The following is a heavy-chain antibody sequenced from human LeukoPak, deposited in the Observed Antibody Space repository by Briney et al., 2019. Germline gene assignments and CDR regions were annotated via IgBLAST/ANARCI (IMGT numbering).Heavy chain of an antibody. D-gene: IGHD2-21*01. J-gene: IGHJ5*02. CDR3: ARSGVINGWFDP. V-gene: IGHV4-59*01. CDR2: IYYSGST. Sequence: SETLSLTCTVSGGSISSYYWNWIRQPPGKGLEWIGYIYYSGSTNYNPSLKSRVTISVDTSKNQFSLKLSSVTAADTAVYYCARSGVINGWFDPWGQGSLVTVSS. CDR1: GGSISSYY.